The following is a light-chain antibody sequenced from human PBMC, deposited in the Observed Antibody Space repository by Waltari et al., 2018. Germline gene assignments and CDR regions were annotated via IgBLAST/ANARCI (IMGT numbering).Light chain of an antibody. CDR3: QQYNKWPPLT. V-gene: IGKV3-15*01. J-gene: IGKJ4*01. CDR1: QNIHDN. Sequence: VTHSPPPLYASPGERATRYCRASQNIHDNLAWYQQKPGQPPRLLIYGASTRATAIPARFRGSGSGTEFTLTISSLQSEDLAIYYCQQYNKWPPLTFGGGTKVEIK. CDR2: GAS.